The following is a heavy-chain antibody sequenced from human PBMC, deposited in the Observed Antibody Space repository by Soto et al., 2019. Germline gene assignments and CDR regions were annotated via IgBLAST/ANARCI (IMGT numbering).Heavy chain of an antibody. CDR3: ARHYRYSSCWFEGWFDP. J-gene: IGHJ5*02. Sequence: EVQLVQSGAEVKKAGESLKISCKGSGYSFSNNSVGWVRQMPGKGLEWMGIMHPGDSDTRYSPSFQGQVTISADKSIDXXYLQWSSRKASDSAMYYCARHYRYSSCWFEGWFDPWGEGTLVTVSS. V-gene: IGHV5-51*03. CDR1: GYSFSNNS. CDR2: MHPGDSDT. D-gene: IGHD6-13*01.